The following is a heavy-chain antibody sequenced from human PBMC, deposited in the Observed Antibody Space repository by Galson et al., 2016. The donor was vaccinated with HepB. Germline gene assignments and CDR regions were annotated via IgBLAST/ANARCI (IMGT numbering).Heavy chain of an antibody. CDR3: ARPDELCSGGATCSGSLDS. V-gene: IGHV1-18*01. J-gene: IGHJ4*02. CDR2: ISTYTGNT. Sequence: SVKVSCKASGYTFINYGITWLRQAPGQGLEWMGWISTYTGNTNYAHNVQGRVTMTTDRSTRKDYMELRSQRSDDTAVYYCARPDELCSGGATCSGSLDSWGQGTLVTVSS. CDR1: GYTFINYG. D-gene: IGHD2-15*01.